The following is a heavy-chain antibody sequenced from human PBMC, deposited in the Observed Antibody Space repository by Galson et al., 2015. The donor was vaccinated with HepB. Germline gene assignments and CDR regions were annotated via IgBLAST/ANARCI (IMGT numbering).Heavy chain of an antibody. V-gene: IGHV3-33*01. CDR3: AGGNNPNY. Sequence: PLRLSCAASGFTFSNYGMHWVRQAPGKGLEWVAVVWYDGTKKYYTDSVKGRFTISRDNAKNSVFLQMDSLRADDTAIYYCAGGNNPNYWGQGTLVTVSS. CDR2: VWYDGTKK. CDR1: GFTFSNYG. D-gene: IGHD1/OR15-1a*01. J-gene: IGHJ4*02.